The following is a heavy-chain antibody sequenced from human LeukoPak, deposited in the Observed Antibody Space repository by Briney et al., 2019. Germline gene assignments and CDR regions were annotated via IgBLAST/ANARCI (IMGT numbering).Heavy chain of an antibody. V-gene: IGHV3-23*01. Sequence: GGSLRLSCAASGFTFSSYGMSWVRQAPGKGLEWVSAISGSGGSTYYADSVKGRFTISRDNSKNTLYLQMNSLRAEDTAVYYCAKGNGGPWTGYFDYWGQGTLVTVSS. CDR1: GFTFSSYG. D-gene: IGHD2-8*01. CDR3: AKGNGGPWTGYFDY. CDR2: ISGSGGST. J-gene: IGHJ4*02.